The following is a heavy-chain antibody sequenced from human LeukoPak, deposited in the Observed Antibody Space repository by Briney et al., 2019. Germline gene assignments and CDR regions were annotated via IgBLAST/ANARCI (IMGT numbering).Heavy chain of an antibody. CDR3: ARDGGIAVAGRDYYYGVDV. D-gene: IGHD6-19*01. Sequence: GRSLRLSCAASGFTFSSYAMHWVRQAPGKGLEWVALISYDGSNKYYADSVKGRFTISRDTSKNTLYLQMNSLRAEDTAVYYCARDGGIAVAGRDYYYGVDVWGQGTTVTVSS. CDR2: ISYDGSNK. J-gene: IGHJ6*02. V-gene: IGHV3-30-3*01. CDR1: GFTFSSYA.